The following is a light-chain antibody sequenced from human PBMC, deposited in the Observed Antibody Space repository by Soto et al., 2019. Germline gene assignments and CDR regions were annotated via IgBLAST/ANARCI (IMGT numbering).Light chain of an antibody. Sequence: QSALTQPASVSGSPGQSITISCTGTSSDVGTYNLVSWYQQHPGTAPKLIIYDATKRPSGVSDRFSGSKSGNTASLTISGRQAEDEADYYCCSYGRSPTFVEFGGGTKLTVL. CDR1: SSDVGTYNL. J-gene: IGLJ2*01. CDR3: CSYGRSPTFVE. CDR2: DAT. V-gene: IGLV2-23*01.